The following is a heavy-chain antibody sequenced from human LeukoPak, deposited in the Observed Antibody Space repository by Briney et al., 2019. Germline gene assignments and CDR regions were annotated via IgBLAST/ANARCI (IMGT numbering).Heavy chain of an antibody. J-gene: IGHJ4*02. V-gene: IGHV1-18*01. Sequence: ASVKASCKTSGYTFTSFGISWVRQAPGQGLEWMGWISAYNGDTTYAQKLQDRVTMTADTSTSTAYMEMRSLRSDDTAVYYCARAYGSSSSADYWGQGTLVTVSS. D-gene: IGHD6-6*01. CDR1: GYTFTSFG. CDR3: ARAYGSSSSADY. CDR2: ISAYNGDT.